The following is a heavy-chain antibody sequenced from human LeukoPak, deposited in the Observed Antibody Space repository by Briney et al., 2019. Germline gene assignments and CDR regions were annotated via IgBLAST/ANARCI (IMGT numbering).Heavy chain of an antibody. D-gene: IGHD2-8*02. CDR3: ARTALKVYWSAFDI. CDR2: INPNSGGT. J-gene: IGHJ3*02. CDR1: GYTFTGYY. V-gene: IGHV1-2*02. Sequence: GASVKVSCKASGYTFTGYYMHWVRRAPGQGLEWMGWINPNSGGTNYAQKFQGRVTMTRDTSISTAYMELSRLRSDDTAVYYCARTALKVYWSAFDIWGQGTMVTVSS.